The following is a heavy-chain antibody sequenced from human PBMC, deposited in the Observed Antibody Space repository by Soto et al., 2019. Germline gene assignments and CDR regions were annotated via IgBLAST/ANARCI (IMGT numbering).Heavy chain of an antibody. CDR3: ARVNTMVRGVIPPSPFDY. CDR1: GYTFTSYG. J-gene: IGHJ4*02. CDR2: ISAYNGNT. Sequence: QVQLVQSGAEVKKPGASVKVSCKASGYTFTSYGISWVRQAPGQGLEWLGWISAYNGNTNYAQKLQGRVTMTTDTPTSTAYLELRSLRSADTAVYYCARVNTMVRGVIPPSPFDYWGQGTLVTVSA. V-gene: IGHV1-18*04. D-gene: IGHD3-10*01.